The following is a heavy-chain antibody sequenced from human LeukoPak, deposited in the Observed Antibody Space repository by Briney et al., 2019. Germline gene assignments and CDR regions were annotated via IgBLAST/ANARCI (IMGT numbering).Heavy chain of an antibody. J-gene: IGHJ6*04. D-gene: IGHD3-10*01. CDR2: IKQDGSEK. Sequence: GGSLRLSCAASGFTFSTYWMSWVRQAPGKGLEWVANIKQDGSEKYYVDSVKGRFTISRDNAKKSLYLQMNSLRAADTAVYYCARADYYGSGSYYGMDVWGKGTTVTVSS. V-gene: IGHV3-7*03. CDR3: ARADYYGSGSYYGMDV. CDR1: GFTFSTYW.